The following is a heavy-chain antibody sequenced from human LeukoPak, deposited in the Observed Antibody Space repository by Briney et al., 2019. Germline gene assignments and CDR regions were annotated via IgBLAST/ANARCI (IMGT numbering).Heavy chain of an antibody. Sequence: PGGSLRLSCAASGFTFSSYEMNWVRQAPGKGLEGVSYIISSGSIIFYADSVKGRFTISRDNAKNSLYLQMNSLRAEDTAVYYCARVNDYGGNDDAFDIWGQGTMVTVSS. D-gene: IGHD4-23*01. CDR3: ARVNDYGGNDDAFDI. CDR2: IISSGSII. CDR1: GFTFSSYE. V-gene: IGHV3-48*03. J-gene: IGHJ3*02.